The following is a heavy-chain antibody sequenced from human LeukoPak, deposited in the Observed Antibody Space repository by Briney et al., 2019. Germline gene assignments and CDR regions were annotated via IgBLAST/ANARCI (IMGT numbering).Heavy chain of an antibody. CDR3: AASLRYCSSTSCYDLDY. Sequence: PSETLSLTCTVSGGSISSYYWSWIRQPAGKGLEWIRRIYTSGSTNYNPSLKSRVTMSVDTSKNQFSLKLSSVTAADTAVYYCAASLRYCSSTSCYDLDYWGQGTLVTVSS. CDR1: GGSISSYY. D-gene: IGHD2-2*01. V-gene: IGHV4-4*07. J-gene: IGHJ4*02. CDR2: IYTSGST.